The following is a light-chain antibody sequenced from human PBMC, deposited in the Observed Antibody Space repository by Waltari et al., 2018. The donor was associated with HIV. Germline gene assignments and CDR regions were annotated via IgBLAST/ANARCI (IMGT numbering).Light chain of an antibody. Sequence: QSVLTQPPSASGTPGQRVTISCSGSSSTIGRNYVYWYQHLPGTAPKLLVSRTKQRASGVPDRFSGSKSGTSGSLAISGLRSEDGADYYCATWDDSLSGSVFGGGTKLTVL. J-gene: IGLJ2*01. CDR1: SSTIGRNY. CDR3: ATWDDSLSGSV. V-gene: IGLV1-47*01. CDR2: RTK.